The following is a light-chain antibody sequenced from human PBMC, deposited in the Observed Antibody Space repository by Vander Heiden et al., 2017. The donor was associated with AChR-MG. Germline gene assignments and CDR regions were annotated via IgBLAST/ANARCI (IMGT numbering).Light chain of an antibody. Sequence: DIQLTPSPSTLSSSVGDRVKLASPARQDASRWLAWYQQRPGKAPKLLIYAASRLQSGVPSRFSGSGSVTDFTLTISSLQPEDFATYYCQQYNGDSGTFGQGTKVEIK. V-gene: IGKV1-5*03. J-gene: IGKJ1*01. CDR3: QQYNGDSGT. CDR1: QDASRW. CDR2: AAS.